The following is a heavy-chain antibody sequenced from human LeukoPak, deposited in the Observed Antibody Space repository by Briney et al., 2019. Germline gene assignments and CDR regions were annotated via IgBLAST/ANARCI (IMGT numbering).Heavy chain of an antibody. V-gene: IGHV4-34*01. CDR2: INHSGST. Sequence: SETLSLACAVYGGSFSGYYWSWIRQPPGKGLEWIGEINHSGSTNYNPSLKSRVTISVDTSKNQFSLKLSSVTAADTAVYYCARGSLERITRYYYYGMDVWGQGTTVTVSS. D-gene: IGHD2/OR15-2a*01. CDR1: GGSFSGYY. J-gene: IGHJ6*02. CDR3: ARGSLERITRYYYYGMDV.